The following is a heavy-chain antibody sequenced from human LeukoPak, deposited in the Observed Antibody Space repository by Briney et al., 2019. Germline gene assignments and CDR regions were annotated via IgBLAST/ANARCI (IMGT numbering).Heavy chain of an antibody. CDR3: AKGSLVLGIVKYYFDY. CDR2: ISGSGDAT. V-gene: IGHV3-23*01. D-gene: IGHD3-22*01. J-gene: IGHJ4*02. CDR1: GFTFTNYA. Sequence: GGSLRLSCAPSGFTFTNYAMTWVRQAPGKGLEWVSGISGSGDATYYADSVLGRFTISRDNSKNTLYLQMKSRSAEDTAVYYCAKGSLVLGIVKYYFDYWGQGSLVTVSS.